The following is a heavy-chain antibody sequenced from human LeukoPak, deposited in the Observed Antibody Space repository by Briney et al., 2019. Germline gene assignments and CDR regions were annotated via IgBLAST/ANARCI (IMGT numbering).Heavy chain of an antibody. CDR2: IYHSGNT. J-gene: IGHJ3*02. D-gene: IGHD3-22*01. CDR3: ARRDYYDSSGYYISHAFDI. Sequence: SETLSLTCTVSGYSISSGYYWGWIRQPPGKGLEWIGSIYHSGNTYYSPSLKSRVTISVDTSKNQFSLKLTSVTAADTAVYYCARRDYYDSSGYYISHAFDIWGQGTTVTVSS. CDR1: GYSISSGYY. V-gene: IGHV4-38-2*02.